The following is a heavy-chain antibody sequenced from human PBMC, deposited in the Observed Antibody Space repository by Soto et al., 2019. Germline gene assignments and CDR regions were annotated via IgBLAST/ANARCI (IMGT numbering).Heavy chain of an antibody. D-gene: IGHD1-1*01. V-gene: IGHV4-59*08. CDR3: VRQGIGNLHGLVDV. Sequence: QVQLQQSGPGLVKPSETLSLTCSVSSGPSSSHNWGWIRQPPGRGLEWIGYVYSTGGTSYNPSLKRRVTISADTSTNHTSLPLTSVTAADTAVYYCVRQGIGNLHGLVDVWGQGTTVRVSS. CDR2: VYSTGGT. CDR1: SGPSSSHN. J-gene: IGHJ6*02.